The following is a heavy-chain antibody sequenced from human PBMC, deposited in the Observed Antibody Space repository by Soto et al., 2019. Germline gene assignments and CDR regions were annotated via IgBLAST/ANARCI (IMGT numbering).Heavy chain of an antibody. Sequence: QEQLVQSGAEVKKPGSSVKVSCKASGGIFSGYAISWVRQAPGQGLEWMGGIIPIFGTANYAQKFQGRVTITAGESTNTAYMDLSSLKSEDTAIYYCARGGSGYVWFNEFWGQGTLVTVSS. J-gene: IGHJ4*02. CDR3: ARGGSGYVWFNEF. CDR1: GGIFSGYA. D-gene: IGHD3-22*01. CDR2: IIPIFGTA. V-gene: IGHV1-69*01.